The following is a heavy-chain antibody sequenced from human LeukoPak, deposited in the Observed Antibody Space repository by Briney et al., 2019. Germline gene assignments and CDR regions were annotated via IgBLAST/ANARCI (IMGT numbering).Heavy chain of an antibody. J-gene: IGHJ3*02. CDR2: IRYDGSNK. V-gene: IGHV3-30*02. Sequence: GGSLRLSCAASGFTFSSYGMHWVRQAPGKGLEWVAFIRYDGSNKYYADSVKGRFTISRDNAKNSLYLQMNSLRAEDTAVYYCARDWYDNSDAFDIWGQGTMVTVSS. D-gene: IGHD3-9*01. CDR3: ARDWYDNSDAFDI. CDR1: GFTFSSYG.